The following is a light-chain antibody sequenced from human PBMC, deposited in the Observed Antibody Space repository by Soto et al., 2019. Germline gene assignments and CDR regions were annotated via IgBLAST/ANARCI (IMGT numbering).Light chain of an antibody. CDR3: QHYSNWPPT. J-gene: IGKJ3*01. CDR1: ESVHRN. V-gene: IGKV3-15*01. Sequence: EVVMTQSPATLSVSPGERVTLSCRASESVHRNLAWYQQKPGQGPSLLIYYASTRATGVPDRFTGSGSGTDFTLTIRRLQSEDFGVYHCQHYSNWPPTFGPGTKVEIK. CDR2: YAS.